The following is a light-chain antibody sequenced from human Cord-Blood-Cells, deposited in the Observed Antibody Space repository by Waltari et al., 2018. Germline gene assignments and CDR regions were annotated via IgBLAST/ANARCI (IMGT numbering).Light chain of an antibody. CDR1: QSVLYSSNNKNY. Sequence: DIVMTQSPDSLALSLGEGAPINSKPSQSVLYSSNNKNYLAWYQQKPGQPPKLLIYWASTRESGVPDRFSGSGSGTDFTLTISSLQAEDVAVYYCQQYYSTLTFGGGTKVEIK. CDR3: QQYYSTLT. J-gene: IGKJ4*01. CDR2: WAS. V-gene: IGKV4-1*01.